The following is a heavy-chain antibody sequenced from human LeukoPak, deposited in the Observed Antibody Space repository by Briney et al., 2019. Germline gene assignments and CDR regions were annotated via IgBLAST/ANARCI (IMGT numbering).Heavy chain of an antibody. Sequence: ASVKVSCKASGYTFTGYYMHWVRQAPGQGLEWMGRINPNSGGTNYAQKLQGRVTMTTDTSTSTAYMELRSLRSDDTAVYYCARGAFMITFGGVIAPGGIDYWGQGTLVTVSS. V-gene: IGHV1-2*06. CDR1: GYTFTGYY. D-gene: IGHD3-16*02. CDR3: ARGAFMITFGGVIAPGGIDY. J-gene: IGHJ4*02. CDR2: INPNSGGT.